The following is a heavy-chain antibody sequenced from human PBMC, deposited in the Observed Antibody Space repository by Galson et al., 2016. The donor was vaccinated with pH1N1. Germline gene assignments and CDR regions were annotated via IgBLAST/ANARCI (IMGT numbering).Heavy chain of an antibody. CDR2: IIPVLGTP. Sequence: SVKVSCKASGDNFNFFAISWVRQAPGQGLEWLGGIIPVLGTPTYAQRFQGRITITAARSTPTGYLELSSLTSEDTAVYYCARMGSMETLFDDWGQGTLLSVSP. CDR1: GDNFNFFA. J-gene: IGHJ4*02. CDR3: ARMGSMETLFDD. D-gene: IGHD1-1*01. V-gene: IGHV1-69*10.